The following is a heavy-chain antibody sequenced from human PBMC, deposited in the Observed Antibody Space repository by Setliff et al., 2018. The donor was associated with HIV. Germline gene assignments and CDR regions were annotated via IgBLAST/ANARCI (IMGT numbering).Heavy chain of an antibody. V-gene: IGHV5-51*01. CDR1: GYSFTNYW. Sequence: PGESLKISCQASGYSFTNYWIGWVRQMPGKGLEWIGVIHPGDFVTRYGPSFQGQVFISADRSITTAYLQWDSLKASDTAIYYCTRRRRAPGIEDLEAYWGQGTLVTVSS. J-gene: IGHJ4*02. D-gene: IGHD1-26*01. CDR2: IHPGDFVT. CDR3: TRRRRAPGIEDLEAY.